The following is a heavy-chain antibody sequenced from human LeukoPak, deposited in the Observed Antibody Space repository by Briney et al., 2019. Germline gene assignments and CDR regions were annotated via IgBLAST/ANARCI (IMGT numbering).Heavy chain of an antibody. CDR1: GYTFTSCD. CDR3: AREMNPYYYYYGMDV. Sequence: ASVNVSCKASGYTFTSCDINWVRQATGQGLEWMGWMNPNSGNTGYAQKFQGRATMTRNTSITTAYMELSSLTSEDTAVYYCAREMNPYYYYYGMDVWGQGTTVTVSS. CDR2: MNPNSGNT. D-gene: IGHD1-14*01. J-gene: IGHJ6*02. V-gene: IGHV1-8*01.